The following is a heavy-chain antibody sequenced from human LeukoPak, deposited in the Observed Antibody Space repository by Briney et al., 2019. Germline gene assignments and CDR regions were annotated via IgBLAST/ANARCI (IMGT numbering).Heavy chain of an antibody. J-gene: IGHJ6*02. Sequence: GGSLRLSCVASGFTFTDHPMNWVRQAPGKGPEWVANVNKDGSEKYYVDSVKGRFTISRDTAKNSLYLQMNNLRAEDTALYYCARNNDMDVWGQGTTVIVSS. CDR2: VNKDGSEK. D-gene: IGHD1/OR15-1a*01. CDR3: ARNNDMDV. V-gene: IGHV3-7*03. CDR1: GFTFTDHP.